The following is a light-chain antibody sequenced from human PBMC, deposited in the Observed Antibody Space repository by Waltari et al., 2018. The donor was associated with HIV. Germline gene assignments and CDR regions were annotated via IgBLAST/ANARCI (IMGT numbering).Light chain of an antibody. Sequence: DIQMTQSPSSLSASVGDRVTITCRSSQTITDKVNWYQQKSGEAPKVLIYDASTLETEVPSRFSGSGSGTDFTLTISSLQPDDFATYFCQQSFMSPLTFGPGTKVDI. J-gene: IGKJ3*01. CDR2: DAS. V-gene: IGKV1-39*01. CDR1: QTITDK. CDR3: QQSFMSPLT.